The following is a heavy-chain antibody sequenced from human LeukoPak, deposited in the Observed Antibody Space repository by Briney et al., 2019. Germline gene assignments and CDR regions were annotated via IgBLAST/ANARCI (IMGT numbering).Heavy chain of an antibody. CDR2: IYSGGST. CDR3: ARGRSYEDYYGMDV. J-gene: IGHJ6*02. Sequence: GGSLRLSCAASGFTVSSNYMSWVRQAPGKGLEWVSVIYSGGSTYYADSVKGRFTISRHNSKNTLYLQMNSLRAEDTAVYYCARGRSYEDYYGMDVWGQGTTVTVSS. V-gene: IGHV3-53*04. D-gene: IGHD1-26*01. CDR1: GFTVSSNY.